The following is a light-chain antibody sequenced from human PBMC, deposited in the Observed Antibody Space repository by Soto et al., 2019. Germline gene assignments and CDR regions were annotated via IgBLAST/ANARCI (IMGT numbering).Light chain of an antibody. Sequence: EIVLTQSPGTLSLSPGERATLSCRASQSISSSYLAWYQQKPGQAPRLLIYDASSRATGIPDRFSGSGSGTDFSLTISRLEPEDFAFYYCQQYSNSLRTFGQGTKVEIK. CDR1: QSISSSY. J-gene: IGKJ1*01. CDR3: QQYSNSLRT. CDR2: DAS. V-gene: IGKV3-20*01.